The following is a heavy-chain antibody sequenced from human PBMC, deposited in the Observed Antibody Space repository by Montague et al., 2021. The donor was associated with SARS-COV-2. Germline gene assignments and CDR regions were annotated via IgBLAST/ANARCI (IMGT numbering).Heavy chain of an antibody. CDR2: VDYSGLT. CDR3: AKDGEALAWGTFDI. J-gene: IGHJ3*02. V-gene: IGHV4-39*07. Sequence: SETLSLTCTVSRDSIGSHNYFWAWIRQPPGKGLEWIGSVDYSGLTFYNPSLESRVTISVDTSKKQFSLKVNSVTAAGTAVYYCAKDGEALAWGTFDIWGQGTMVTVSS. D-gene: IGHD3-10*01. CDR1: RDSIGSHNYF.